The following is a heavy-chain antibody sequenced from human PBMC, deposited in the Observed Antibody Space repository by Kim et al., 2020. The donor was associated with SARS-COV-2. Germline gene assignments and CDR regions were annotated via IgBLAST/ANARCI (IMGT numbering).Heavy chain of an antibody. Sequence: SVKVSCKASGGTFSSYAISWVRQAPGQGLEWMGGIIPIFGTANYAQKFQGRVTITADESTSTAYMELSSLRSEDTAVYYCARGEYRIVVVPAFTTNWFDPWGQGTLVTVSS. CDR1: GGTFSSYA. CDR2: IIPIFGTA. D-gene: IGHD2-2*01. CDR3: ARGEYRIVVVPAFTTNWFDP. J-gene: IGHJ5*02. V-gene: IGHV1-69*13.